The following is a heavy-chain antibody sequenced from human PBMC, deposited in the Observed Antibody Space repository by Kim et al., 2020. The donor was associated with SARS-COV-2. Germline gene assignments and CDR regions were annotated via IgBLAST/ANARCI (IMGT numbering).Heavy chain of an antibody. D-gene: IGHD3-22*01. Sequence: GESLKISCKGSGYSFTSYWISWVRQMPGKGLEWMGRIDPSDSYTNYSPSFQGHVTISADKSISTAYLQWSSLKASDTAMYYCASPKGDSSGYYYLDYWGQGTLVTVSS. CDR3: ASPKGDSSGYYYLDY. V-gene: IGHV5-10-1*01. CDR2: IDPSDSYT. CDR1: GYSFTSYW. J-gene: IGHJ4*02.